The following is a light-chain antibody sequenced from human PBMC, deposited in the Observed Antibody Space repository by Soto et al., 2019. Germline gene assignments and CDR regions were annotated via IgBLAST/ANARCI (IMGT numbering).Light chain of an antibody. CDR1: RSNIGHNY. CDR2: DNH. J-gene: IGLJ2*01. Sequence: QSVLTQPPSVSAAPGQKVTISCSGSRSNIGHNYVSWYQHLPGTAPKLLIYDNHKRPSGIPDRFSGSQSGTSATLGITGLQTWDQADYYCGAWDTSLTTVLFGGGTKLTVL. CDR3: GAWDTSLTTVL. V-gene: IGLV1-51*01.